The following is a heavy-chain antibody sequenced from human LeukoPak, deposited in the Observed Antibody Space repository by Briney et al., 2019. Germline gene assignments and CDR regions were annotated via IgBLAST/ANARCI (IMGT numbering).Heavy chain of an antibody. V-gene: IGHV4-30-2*01. Sequence: SQTLSLTCTVSGGSISSGGYYWSWIRQPPGKGLEWIGYIYHSGSTYYNPSLKSRVTISVDTSKNQFSLKLSSVTAADTAVYYCATLLDSSGYYLDYWGQGTLVTVSS. D-gene: IGHD3-22*01. CDR3: ATLLDSSGYYLDY. CDR1: GGSISSGGYY. J-gene: IGHJ4*02. CDR2: IYHSGST.